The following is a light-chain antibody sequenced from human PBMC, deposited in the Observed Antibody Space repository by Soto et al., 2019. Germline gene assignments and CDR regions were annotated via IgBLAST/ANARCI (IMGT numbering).Light chain of an antibody. V-gene: IGKV3-11*01. CDR3: QQRSNWSPPFT. Sequence: NFLTQSPATLSLSPGERATLSCRASQSVGIYLAWYQQKPGQAPRLLIYDAFQRATGIPARFSGSGSGTDFTLNISSLEPEDFAVDYCQQRSNWSPPFTFGPGTKVEMK. CDR2: DAF. CDR1: QSVGIY. J-gene: IGKJ3*01.